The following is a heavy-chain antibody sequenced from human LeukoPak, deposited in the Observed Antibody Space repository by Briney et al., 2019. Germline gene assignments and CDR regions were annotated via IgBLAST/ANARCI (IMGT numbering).Heavy chain of an antibody. V-gene: IGHV1-2*04. CDR2: ISPNSGGT. CDR1: GYTFTDYY. D-gene: IGHD2-2*01. Sequence: SETVSCKASGYTFTDYYMHWVRQAPGPALEWIGWISPNSGGTYSAQKPQAWVTMTRDTSISTAYMELSRLTSDDTAVYYCARANALHCSSTSCLFHYWGQGTLVTVSS. J-gene: IGHJ4*02. CDR3: ARANALHCSSTSCLFHY.